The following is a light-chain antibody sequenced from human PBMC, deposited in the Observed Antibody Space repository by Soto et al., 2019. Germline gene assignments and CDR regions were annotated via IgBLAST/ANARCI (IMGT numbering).Light chain of an antibody. J-gene: IGLJ1*01. V-gene: IGLV2-11*01. Sequence: QSVLTQPRSVSGSPGQSVTISCTGSSSDVGNYNYVSWYQQHPGKAPKLVIFDVSERPSGVPDRFSGSKSANTASLTISWLQAEDEADYYCCSYAGSFTFLFGTGTKVTVL. CDR1: SSDVGNYNY. CDR3: CSYAGSFTFL. CDR2: DVS.